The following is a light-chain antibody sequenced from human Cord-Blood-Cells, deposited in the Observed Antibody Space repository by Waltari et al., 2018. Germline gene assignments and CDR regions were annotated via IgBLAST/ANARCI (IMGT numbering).Light chain of an antibody. Sequence: QSALTQPASVSGSPGQSITISCTGTSSDVGGYNYVSWYQQHPGKAPKLMIYDVSKRPSGVSNRFSGSKSGNTASLTISGLQAEDEADYYCSSYAGSYTWVFGGGTKLTVL. CDR1: SSDVGGYNY. J-gene: IGLJ3*02. CDR3: SSYAGSYTWV. V-gene: IGLV2-14*01. CDR2: DVS.